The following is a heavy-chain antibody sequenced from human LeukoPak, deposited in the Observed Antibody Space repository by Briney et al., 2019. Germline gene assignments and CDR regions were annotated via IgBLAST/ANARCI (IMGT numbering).Heavy chain of an antibody. Sequence: SETLSLTCTVSGGSFSNYYWSWIRQPAGKGLEWIGRIYTSGSTNYNPSVKSRVTMSVDTYNNQFSLKLTSVTAADTAVYYCARQPPQYYGMDVWGQGTTVTVSS. CDR3: ARQPPQYYGMDV. V-gene: IGHV4-4*07. D-gene: IGHD1-14*01. CDR1: GGSFSNYY. CDR2: IYTSGST. J-gene: IGHJ6*02.